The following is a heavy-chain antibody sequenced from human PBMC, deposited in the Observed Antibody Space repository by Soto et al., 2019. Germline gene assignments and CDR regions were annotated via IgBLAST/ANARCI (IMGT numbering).Heavy chain of an antibody. J-gene: IGHJ4*02. CDR2: VNQDGTQK. D-gene: IGHD6-19*01. V-gene: IGHV3-7*03. Sequence: GSLRLSCSGSGFTFSGYCMTWVRPPPGKGLEWVASVNQDGTQKFYVDSVKGRFTISRDNAKNSLFLQMISLRAEDTAVYYCARWESSDWYLGIWGQGTLVNVSA. CDR1: GFTFSGYC. CDR3: ARWESSDWYLGI.